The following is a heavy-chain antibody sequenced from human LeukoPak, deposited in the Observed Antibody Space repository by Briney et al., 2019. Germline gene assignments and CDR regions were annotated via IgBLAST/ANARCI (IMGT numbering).Heavy chain of an antibody. CDR3: ARGSWSGYADY. CDR2: MNPNSGNT. J-gene: IGHJ4*02. CDR1: GYTFTSYD. V-gene: IGHV1-8*01. D-gene: IGHD3-3*01. Sequence: ASVKVSCKASGYTFTSYDINWVRQATGQGLEWMGWMNPNSGNTGFAQKFQGRVTITRNTSISTAYMELSSLRFEDTAVYYCARGSWSGYADYWGQGTLVTVSS.